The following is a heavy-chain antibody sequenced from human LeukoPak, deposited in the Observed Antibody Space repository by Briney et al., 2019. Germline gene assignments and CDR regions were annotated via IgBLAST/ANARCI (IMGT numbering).Heavy chain of an antibody. J-gene: IGHJ3*02. CDR1: GFTFSSYG. CDR3: AKDPSRGPYCSGGSCYGDAFDI. CDR2: ISYDGSNK. V-gene: IGHV3-30*18. Sequence: PGRSLRLSCAASGFTFSSYGMHWVRQAPGKGLEWVAVISYDGSNKYYADSVKGRSTISRDNSKNTLYLQMNSLRAEDTAVYYCAKDPSRGPYCSGGSCYGDAFDIWGQGTMVTVSS. D-gene: IGHD2-15*01.